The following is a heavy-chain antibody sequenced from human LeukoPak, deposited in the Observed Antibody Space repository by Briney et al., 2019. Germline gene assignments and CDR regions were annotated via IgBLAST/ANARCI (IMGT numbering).Heavy chain of an antibody. CDR2: INPNSGGT. CDR3: ARDLYSSSWSYYYGMDV. D-gene: IGHD6-13*01. CDR1: GYTFTGYY. V-gene: IGHV1-2*02. Sequence: ASVKVSCKASGYTFTGYYMHWVRQAPGQGLAWMEWINPNSGGTNYAHKLQGRVTMPRDTSISTAYMELSRLRSDDTAVYYCARDLYSSSWSYYYGMDVWGQGTTVTVSS. J-gene: IGHJ6*02.